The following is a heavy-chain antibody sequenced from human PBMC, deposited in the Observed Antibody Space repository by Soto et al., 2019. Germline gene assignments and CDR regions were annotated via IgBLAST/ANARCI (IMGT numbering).Heavy chain of an antibody. J-gene: IGHJ6*02. D-gene: IGHD6-19*01. CDR3: ARDDSTGWRYYYGMDV. CDR1: GFTFSSYW. V-gene: IGHV3-74*01. CDR2: INNDGSST. Sequence: GGSLRLSCAASGFTFSSYWMHWVRQAPGKGLVWVARINNDGSSTNYADSVKGRFTISRDNAKNTLYLQMNSLRAEDTAVYYCARDDSTGWRYYYGMDVWGQGTTVTVSS.